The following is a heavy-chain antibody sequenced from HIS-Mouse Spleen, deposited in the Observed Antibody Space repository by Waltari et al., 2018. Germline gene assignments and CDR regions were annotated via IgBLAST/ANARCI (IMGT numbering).Heavy chain of an antibody. V-gene: IGHV3-23*01. CDR1: GFTFSSYA. D-gene: IGHD4-17*01. CDR2: ISGSGVST. CDR3: AKTLVRSRDFDY. Sequence: EVQLLESGGGLVQPGGSLRLSCAASGFTFSSYAMSWVRQAPGRGRELGSAISGSGVSTYYADSVKGRFTISRDNSKNTLYLQMNSLRAEDTAVYYCAKTLVRSRDFDYWGQGTLVTVSS. J-gene: IGHJ4*02.